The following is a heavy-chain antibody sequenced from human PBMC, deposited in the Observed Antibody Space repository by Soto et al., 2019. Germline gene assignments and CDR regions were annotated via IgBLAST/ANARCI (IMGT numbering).Heavy chain of an antibody. J-gene: IGHJ4*02. CDR2: IHYSGSA. CDR1: GDSISNSF. D-gene: IGHD3-22*01. Sequence: SETLSLTCTVSGDSISNSFWAWIRQPPGKGLEWIGYIHYSGSANYNPSLKSRVTISVDTPKNQFSLTLNSVTAADTAVYFCARATYYSDTGGSPPLDYWGQGTLVTVSS. CDR3: ARATYYSDTGGSPPLDY. V-gene: IGHV4-59*01.